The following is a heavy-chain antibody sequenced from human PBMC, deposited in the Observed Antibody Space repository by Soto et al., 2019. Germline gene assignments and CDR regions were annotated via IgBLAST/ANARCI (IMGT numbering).Heavy chain of an antibody. CDR2: IYYSGST. CDR3: ARVGGLDDFWSGYYPQGGLLYFDY. CDR1: GGSISGYY. Sequence: SETLSLTCTVSGGSISGYYWSWIRQPPGKGLEWIGYIYYSGSTNYNPSLKSRVTISVDTSKNQFSLKLSSVTAADTAVYYCARVGGLDDFWSGYYPQGGLLYFDYWGQGTLVTVSS. V-gene: IGHV4-59*01. J-gene: IGHJ4*02. D-gene: IGHD3-3*01.